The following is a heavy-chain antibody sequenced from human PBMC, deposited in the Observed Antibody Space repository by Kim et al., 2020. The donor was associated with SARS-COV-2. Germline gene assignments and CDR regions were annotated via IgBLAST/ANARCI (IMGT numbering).Heavy chain of an antibody. J-gene: IGHJ6*02. CDR3: ARGGSSSWSHYYYGMDV. V-gene: IGHV6-1*01. Sequence: SQTLSLTCAISGDSVSSNSAAWNWIRQSPSRGLEWLGRTYYRSKWYNDYAVSVKSRITINPDTSKNQFSLQLNSVTPEDTAVYYCARGGSSSWSHYYYGMDVWGQGTTVTVSS. CDR1: GDSVSSNSAA. D-gene: IGHD6-13*01. CDR2: TYYRSKWYN.